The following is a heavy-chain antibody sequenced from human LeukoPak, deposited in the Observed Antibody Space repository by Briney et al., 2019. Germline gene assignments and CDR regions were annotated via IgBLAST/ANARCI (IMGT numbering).Heavy chain of an antibody. CDR3: AMGYCSSTSCQSLGY. Sequence: GGSLRLSCAASGFTFSSYSMNWVRQAPGKGLEWVSSISSSSSYIYYADSVKGRFTISRDNAKNSLYLQMNSLRAEDTAVYYCAMGYCSSTSCQSLGYWGQGTLVTVSS. CDR1: GFTFSSYS. D-gene: IGHD2-2*01. J-gene: IGHJ4*02. V-gene: IGHV3-21*01. CDR2: ISSSSSYI.